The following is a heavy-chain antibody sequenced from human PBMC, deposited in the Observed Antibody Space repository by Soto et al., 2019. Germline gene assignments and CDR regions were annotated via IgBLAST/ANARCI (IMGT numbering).Heavy chain of an antibody. J-gene: IGHJ6*03. CDR3: ARTNSPAAYYSSSMDV. CDR2: IYYSGGT. V-gene: IGHV4-59*08. Sequence: SETLSLTCTVSGGSISDYYWSWIRQPPGKGLEWIGYIYYSGGTNYNPSLKSRVTISVDTSKNQCSLKLSSVTAADTAVYYCARTNSPAAYYSSSMDVWGKGTTVTV. CDR1: GGSISDYY. D-gene: IGHD1-26*01.